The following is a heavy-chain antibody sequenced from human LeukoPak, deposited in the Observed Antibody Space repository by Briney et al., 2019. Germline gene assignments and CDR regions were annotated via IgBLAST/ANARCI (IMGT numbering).Heavy chain of an antibody. J-gene: IGHJ4*02. Sequence: SETLSLTCAVYGGSFSGYYWSWIRQPPGKGLEWIGEINHSGSTNYNPSLKSRVTISVDTSKNQFSLKLSSVTAADTAVYYCVRGGVVPAATDFDYWGQGTLVTVSS. CDR2: INHSGST. CDR3: VRGGVVPAATDFDY. V-gene: IGHV4-34*01. D-gene: IGHD2-2*01. CDR1: GGSFSGYY.